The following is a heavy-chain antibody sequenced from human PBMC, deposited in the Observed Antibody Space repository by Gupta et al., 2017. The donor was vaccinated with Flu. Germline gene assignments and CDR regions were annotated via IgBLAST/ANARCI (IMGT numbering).Heavy chain of an antibody. CDR3: ARHGVGAGSRTFYSYNLDV. CDR1: GFTFSGSS. Sequence: EVQLVESGGGLVQPGGSLKLSCAASGFTFSGSSIHWVRQSSGKGLEWIGRIRAKTENYATAYIGSLKGRFTISRDDSKDMAYLQMSSLRTEDTAVYYCARHGVGAGSRTFYSYNLDVWGQGTTVTVSS. CDR2: IRAKTENYAT. D-gene: IGHD1-26*01. J-gene: IGHJ6*01. V-gene: IGHV3-73*02.